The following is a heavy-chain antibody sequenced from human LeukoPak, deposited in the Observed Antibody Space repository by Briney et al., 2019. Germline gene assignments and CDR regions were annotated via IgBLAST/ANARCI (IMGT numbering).Heavy chain of an antibody. Sequence: GESLKISCKGSGYSFTSYWIGWVRQMPGKGLEWMGIIYPGDSDTRYSPSFQGQVTISADKSISTAYLQWSSLKASDTAMYYCARSAGAVYCSGGSCYSGWFDPWGQGTLVTVSS. CDR2: IYPGDSDT. J-gene: IGHJ5*02. D-gene: IGHD2-15*01. CDR1: GYSFTSYW. V-gene: IGHV5-51*01. CDR3: ARSAGAVYCSGGSCYSGWFDP.